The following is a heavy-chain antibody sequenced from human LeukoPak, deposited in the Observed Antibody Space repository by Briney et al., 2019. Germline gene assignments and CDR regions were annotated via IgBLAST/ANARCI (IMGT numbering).Heavy chain of an antibody. CDR1: GGSISSYY. Sequence: SETLSLTCTVSGGSISSYYWSWIRQPPGKGLEWIGYIYYSGSTNYNPSLKSRVTISVDTSKNQFSLKLSSVTAADTAVYYCARTDTAMVTFDYWGQGTLVTVSS. J-gene: IGHJ4*02. CDR2: IYYSGST. D-gene: IGHD5-18*01. V-gene: IGHV4-59*12. CDR3: ARTDTAMVTFDY.